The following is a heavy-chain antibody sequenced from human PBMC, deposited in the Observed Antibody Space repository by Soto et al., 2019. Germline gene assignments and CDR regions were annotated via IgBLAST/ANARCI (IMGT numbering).Heavy chain of an antibody. Sequence: QVQLQESGPGLVKPSETLSLTCTVSGGSISSYYWSWIRQPPGKGLEWIGYIYYSGSTNYNPSLKSRVTISVDTSKNQFSLKLSSVTAADTAVYYCARYAVAGNGGVRSDYWGQGTLVTVSS. J-gene: IGHJ4*02. CDR2: IYYSGST. V-gene: IGHV4-59*01. CDR1: GGSISSYY. CDR3: ARYAVAGNGGVRSDY. D-gene: IGHD6-19*01.